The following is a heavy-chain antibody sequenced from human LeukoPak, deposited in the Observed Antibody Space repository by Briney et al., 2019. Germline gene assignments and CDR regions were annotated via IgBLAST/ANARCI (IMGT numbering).Heavy chain of an antibody. V-gene: IGHV4-59*01. CDR3: ARLRYSSGQDY. Sequence: SETLSLTCTVSGGSISTYYWSWIRQPPGKGLEWIGYIYYSGTTNYNPSLKSRVTISVDTSKNQFPLKLSSVTAADTAVYYCARLRYSSGQDYWGQGTLVTVSS. J-gene: IGHJ4*02. D-gene: IGHD6-19*01. CDR1: GGSISTYY. CDR2: IYYSGTT.